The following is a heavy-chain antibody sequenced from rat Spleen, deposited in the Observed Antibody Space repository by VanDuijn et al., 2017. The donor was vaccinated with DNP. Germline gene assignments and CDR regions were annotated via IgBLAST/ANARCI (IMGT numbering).Heavy chain of an antibody. J-gene: IGHJ1*01. V-gene: IGHV5-31*01. Sequence: EVQLVESGGDPVQPGRSLKLSCVASGFTFKNYWMTWIRQVPGKGLEWVASITSSGGSTYYRDSVKGRFTISRDNAKSTLYLQMDSLRSEDTATYYCARHYGGYSYYWYFDFWGPGTMVTVSS. CDR3: ARHYGGYSYYWYFDF. CDR1: GFTFKNYW. D-gene: IGHD1-11*01. CDR2: ITSSGGST.